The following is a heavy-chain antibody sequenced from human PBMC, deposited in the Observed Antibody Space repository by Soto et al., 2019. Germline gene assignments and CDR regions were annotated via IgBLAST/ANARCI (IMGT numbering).Heavy chain of an antibody. CDR3: ARGFRNGFNV. D-gene: IGHD2-8*01. V-gene: IGHV3-21*01. CDR1: GFTFSGYS. J-gene: IGHJ6*02. CDR2: ISGPSIYI. Sequence: EVQLVESGGGLVKPGGSLRLSCVASGFTFSGYSINWVRQAPGKGLEWVSYISGPSIYIYYADSVKGRFTISRDNAKSGGYLQMNSLRAEDTAVYYCARGFRNGFNVWGQGTTVSVS.